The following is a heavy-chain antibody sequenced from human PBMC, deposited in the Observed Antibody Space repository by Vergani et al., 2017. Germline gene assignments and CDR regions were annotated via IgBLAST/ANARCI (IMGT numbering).Heavy chain of an antibody. J-gene: IGHJ6*02. CDR3: ARETDTGSSVSYNYYAMDV. D-gene: IGHD3-9*01. Sequence: QVQLPESGPGLLKPSQTLSLTCSVAGDSLSSGNYYWNWIRQPAGKGLEWMGRIYSSGSTSYNPSIKSRITMSLDTSKNQFSLSLSSVTAADTAVYYCARETDTGSSVSYNYYAMDVWGQGTTVSVSS. V-gene: IGHV4-61*02. CDR2: IYSSGST. CDR1: GDSLSSGNYY.